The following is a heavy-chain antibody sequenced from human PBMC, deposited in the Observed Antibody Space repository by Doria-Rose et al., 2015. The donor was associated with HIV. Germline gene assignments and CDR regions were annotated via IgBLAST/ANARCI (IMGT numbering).Heavy chain of an antibody. Sequence: VQLVQSGGGLVQPGRSLRLSCVGSGFSFESYAMHWVRLAPGKCLEWVAGISWDSGANGNADSVEGRFTISRDNAKKSVYLEMRSLRPEDTAFYYCAKAPIIGPKYYCYMDVWGKGTSVTVSS. D-gene: IGHD3-3*01. J-gene: IGHJ6*03. CDR3: AKAPIIGPKYYCYMDV. CDR1: GFSFESYA. CDR2: ISWDSGAN. V-gene: IGHV3-9*01.